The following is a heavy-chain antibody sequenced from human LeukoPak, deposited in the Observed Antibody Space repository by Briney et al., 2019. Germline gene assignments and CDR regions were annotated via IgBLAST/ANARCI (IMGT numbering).Heavy chain of an antibody. CDR1: GGSFSGYY. Sequence: SETLSLTCAVYGGSFSGYYWSWIRQPPGKGLEWIGEINHSGSTNYNPSLKSRVTISVDTSKNRFSLKLSSVTAADTAVYHCARGQAFDLWGRGTLVTVSS. CDR3: ARGQAFDL. V-gene: IGHV4-34*01. J-gene: IGHJ2*01. CDR2: INHSGST.